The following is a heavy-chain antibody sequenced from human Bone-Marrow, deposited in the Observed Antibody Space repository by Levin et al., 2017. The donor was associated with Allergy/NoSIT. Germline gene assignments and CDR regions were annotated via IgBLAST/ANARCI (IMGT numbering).Heavy chain of an antibody. CDR2: ISAYNGNT. J-gene: IGHJ4*02. CDR3: ARGSIFPDY. V-gene: IGHV1-18*01. D-gene: IGHD2-21*01. Sequence: GESLKISCKASGYIFTTYGISWVRQAPGQGLEWMGWISAYNGNTNYAQKFQGRVTMTTDTSTTTAYMELRSLRSDDTAVYYCARGSIFPDYWGQGTLVTVSS. CDR1: GYIFTTYG.